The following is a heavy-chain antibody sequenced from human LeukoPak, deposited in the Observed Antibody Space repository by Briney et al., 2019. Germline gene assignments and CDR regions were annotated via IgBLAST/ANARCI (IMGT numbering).Heavy chain of an antibody. CDR2: INHSGST. J-gene: IGHJ4*02. Sequence: SETLSLTCAVYGGSFSGYYWSWIRQPPGKGLEWIGEINHSGSTNYNPSLKSRVTISVDTSKNQFSLKLSSVTAADTAVYYCAGRAGRYCSSTSCYKGFDYWGQGTLVTVSS. V-gene: IGHV4-34*01. CDR1: GGSFSGYY. CDR3: AGRAGRYCSSTSCYKGFDY. D-gene: IGHD2-2*02.